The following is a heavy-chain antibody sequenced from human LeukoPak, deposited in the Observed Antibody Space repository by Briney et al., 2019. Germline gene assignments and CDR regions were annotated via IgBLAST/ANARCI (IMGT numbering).Heavy chain of an antibody. CDR2: ISYSGST. J-gene: IGHJ4*02. CDR1: GDSISTGEYY. D-gene: IGHD3-10*01. CDR3: ATDRYYYGSGTYSFDY. V-gene: IGHV4-30-4*01. Sequence: PSETLSLTCTVSGDSISTGEYYWSWTRRPPGKGLEWIGYISYSGSTYYNPSLKSRVAISADTSKNQFSLRLTSVTAADTAVYYCATDRYYYGSGTYSFDYWGQGTLVTVSS.